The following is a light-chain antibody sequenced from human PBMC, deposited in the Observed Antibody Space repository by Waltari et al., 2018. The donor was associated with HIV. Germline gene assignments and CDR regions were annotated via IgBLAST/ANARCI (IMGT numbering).Light chain of an antibody. CDR2: KGS. CDR1: GLTKKE. V-gene: IGLV3-25*03. CDR3: QSVESSAIVV. Sequence: SYELTQQPSVSVTQGQTARNTSSGDGLTKKEDDWYQQKPGQAPVLVIYKGSERPSGIPERFSGSTSGTTVTLTISAVQAEDEADYYCQSVESSAIVVFGGGTKLTVL. J-gene: IGLJ2*01.